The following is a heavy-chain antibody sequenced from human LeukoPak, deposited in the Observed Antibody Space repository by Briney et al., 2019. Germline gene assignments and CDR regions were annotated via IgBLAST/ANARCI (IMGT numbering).Heavy chain of an antibody. CDR3: ARGGIAAAGYYFDY. V-gene: IGHV3-21*01. CDR2: ISSSSSYI. CDR1: GFTFSSYS. D-gene: IGHD6-25*01. J-gene: IGHJ4*01. Sequence: GGSLRLSCAASGFTFSSYSINWVRQAPGKGLEWVSSISSSSSYIYSADSVKGRFTISRDNAKNSLYLQMNSLRAEDTAVYYCARGGIAAAGYYFDYWGQEPWSPSPQ.